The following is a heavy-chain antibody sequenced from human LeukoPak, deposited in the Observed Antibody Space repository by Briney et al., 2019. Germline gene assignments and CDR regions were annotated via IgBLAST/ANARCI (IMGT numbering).Heavy chain of an antibody. CDR2: INPSGGST. D-gene: IGHD3-9*01. CDR1: GYTFTSYY. J-gene: IGHJ6*02. CDR3: ARRYFDFFYGMDV. Sequence: ASVKVSCKASGYTFTSYYMHWVRQAPGQGLEWMGIINPSGGSTSYAQKLQGRVTMTTDTSTSTAYMELRSLRSDDTAVYYCARRYFDFFYGMDVWGQGTTVTVSS. V-gene: IGHV1-46*01.